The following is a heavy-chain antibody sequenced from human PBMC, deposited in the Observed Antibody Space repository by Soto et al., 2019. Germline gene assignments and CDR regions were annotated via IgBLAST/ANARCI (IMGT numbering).Heavy chain of an antibody. J-gene: IGHJ4*02. CDR2: TSYTGNT. V-gene: IGHV4-59*03. CDR1: GGSITSYH. D-gene: IGHD3-16*01. CDR3: VLSCDYVWGSYGFPPDY. Sequence: KTSETLSLTCIVSGGSITSYHWSWIRQFPGKGLEWIAYTSYTGNTNYNPSLQSRVTISMDTSKNQLSLKLTSMTAADTAVYYCVLSCDYVWGSYGFPPDYWGQGXLLNVYS.